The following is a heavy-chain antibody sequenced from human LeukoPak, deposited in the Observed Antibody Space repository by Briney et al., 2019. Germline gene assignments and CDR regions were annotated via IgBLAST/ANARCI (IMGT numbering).Heavy chain of an antibody. J-gene: IGHJ4*02. V-gene: IGHV4-34*01. Sequence: SETLSLTCAVYGGSFSGYYWSWIRQPPGKGLEWIGEINHSGSTNYNPSLKSQVTISVDTSKNQFSLKLSSVTAADTAVYYCARGPPYSSGWYTSASYYFDYWGQGTLVTVSS. D-gene: IGHD6-19*01. CDR3: ARGPPYSSGWYTSASYYFDY. CDR2: INHSGST. CDR1: GGSFSGYY.